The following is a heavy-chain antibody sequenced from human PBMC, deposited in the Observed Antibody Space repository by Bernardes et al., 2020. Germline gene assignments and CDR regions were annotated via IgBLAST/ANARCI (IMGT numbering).Heavy chain of an antibody. D-gene: IGHD3-22*01. CDR2: ISSSGSTI. V-gene: IGHV3-11*01. CDR3: AGEYYYDSSGYPYYGK. CDR1: GFTFSDYY. Sequence: GGSLRLSCAASGFTFSDYYMSWIRQAPGKGLEWVSYISSSGSTIYYADSVKGRFTISRDNAKNSLYLQMNSLRAEDTAVYYCAGEYYYDSSGYPYYGKWGQGTLVTVSS. J-gene: IGHJ4*02.